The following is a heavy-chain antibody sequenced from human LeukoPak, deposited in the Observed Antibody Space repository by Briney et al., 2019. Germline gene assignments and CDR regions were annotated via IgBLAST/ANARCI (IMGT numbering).Heavy chain of an antibody. CDR1: GFTFSTYA. D-gene: IGHD5-18*01. V-gene: IGHV3-30*04. Sequence: PGGSLRLSCAASGFTFSTYAMHWVRQAPGKGLEWVALISYDGSNKYYADSVKGRFTISRDNSKNTLYLQMNSLTAEDTAVYFCARDETKRGYSYGTSPFVYWGQGTLVSVSS. J-gene: IGHJ4*02. CDR3: ARDETKRGYSYGTSPFVY. CDR2: ISYDGSNK.